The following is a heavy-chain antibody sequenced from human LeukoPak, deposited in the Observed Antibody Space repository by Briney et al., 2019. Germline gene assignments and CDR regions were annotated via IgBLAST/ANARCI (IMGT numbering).Heavy chain of an antibody. J-gene: IGHJ6*02. CDR3: ARGYWAHGMNV. CDR2: AYYTSKWIT. CDR1: GYSFSSDTTA. Sequence: SQTLSLTCAIYGYSFSSDTTAWNWIRQSPSRGLDWMGRAYYTSKWITNYAVSVRSRITVNPNTSNNQFSLQLNPVTPEDTAVYYCARGYWAHGMNVWGPGTTVTVSS. V-gene: IGHV6-1*01. D-gene: IGHD6-13*01.